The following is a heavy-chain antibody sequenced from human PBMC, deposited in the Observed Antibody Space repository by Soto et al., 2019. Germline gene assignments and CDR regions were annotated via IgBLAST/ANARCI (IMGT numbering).Heavy chain of an antibody. CDR3: AKDSGYYDTGKDDAFDI. CDR2: ISWNSGSI. Sequence: SLRLSCAASGFTFDDYAMHWVRQAPGKCLGWVSGISWNSGSIGYADSVKGRFTISRDNAKNSLYLQMNSLRAEDTALYYCAKDSGYYDTGKDDAFDIWGQGTMVSVSS. J-gene: IGHJ3*02. CDR1: GFTFDDYA. V-gene: IGHV3-9*01. D-gene: IGHD3-22*01.